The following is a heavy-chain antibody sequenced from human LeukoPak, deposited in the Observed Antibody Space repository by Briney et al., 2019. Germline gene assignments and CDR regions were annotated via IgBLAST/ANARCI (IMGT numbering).Heavy chain of an antibody. V-gene: IGHV3-23*01. CDR2: ISGSGGST. Sequence: GGSLRLSCAASGFTFSSYAMSWVRQAPGKGLEWVSAISGSGGSTYYADSVKGRFTISRDNSKNTLYLQMNSLRAEDTAVYYCAKDRTHDYYDSSGYLLDAFDIWGQGTMVTVSS. CDR3: AKDRTHDYYDSSGYLLDAFDI. CDR1: GFTFSSYA. D-gene: IGHD3-22*01. J-gene: IGHJ3*02.